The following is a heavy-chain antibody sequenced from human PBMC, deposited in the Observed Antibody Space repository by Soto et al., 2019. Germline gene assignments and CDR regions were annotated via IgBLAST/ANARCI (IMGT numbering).Heavy chain of an antibody. J-gene: IGHJ4*02. Sequence: SQTLSLTCAISGDSISTNNVAWNWIRQSPSGGLEWLGRTGYTSKWYNDYDVSVRSRITINPDTSKNQFSLQLNSVTLDDTAVYYCARGKYSAFDYWGQGTLVTVSS. CDR2: TGYTSKWYN. V-gene: IGHV6-1*01. CDR1: GDSISTNNVA. CDR3: ARGKYSAFDY. D-gene: IGHD5-18*01.